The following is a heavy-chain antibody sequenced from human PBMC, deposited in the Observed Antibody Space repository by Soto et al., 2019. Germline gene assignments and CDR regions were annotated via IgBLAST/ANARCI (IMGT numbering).Heavy chain of an antibody. CDR1: GGSISSGGYS. CDR2: IYHSGST. D-gene: IGHD3-10*01. Sequence: PSETLSLTCAVSGGSISSGGYSWRWIRQPPGKGLEWIGYIYHSGSTYYNPSLKSRVTISVDRSKNQFSLKLSSVTAADTAVDYCASVRWGAEAFDIWGQGTMVT. CDR3: ASVRWGAEAFDI. V-gene: IGHV4-30-2*01. J-gene: IGHJ3*02.